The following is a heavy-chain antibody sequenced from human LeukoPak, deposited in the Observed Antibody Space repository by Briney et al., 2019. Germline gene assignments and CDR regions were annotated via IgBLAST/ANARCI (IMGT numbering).Heavy chain of an antibody. Sequence: SETLSLTCTVSGGSISSYYWSWIRQPPGKGLEWIGYIYYSGSTNYNPSLKSRVTISVDTSKNQFSLELSSVTAADTAVYYCARHSIGRGSYFHYWGQGTLVTVSS. D-gene: IGHD1-26*01. V-gene: IGHV4-59*08. CDR1: GGSISSYY. CDR2: IYYSGST. J-gene: IGHJ4*02. CDR3: ARHSIGRGSYFHY.